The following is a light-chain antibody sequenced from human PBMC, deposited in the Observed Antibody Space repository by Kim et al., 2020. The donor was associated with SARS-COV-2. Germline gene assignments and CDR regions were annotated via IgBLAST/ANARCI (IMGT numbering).Light chain of an antibody. V-gene: IGKV1-9*01. CDR1: QGISSY. CDR2: AAS. J-gene: IGKJ5*01. Sequence: IQFTQSPSSLSASVGDRVTTTCRASQGISSYLAWYQQKPGKAPKLLIYAASTLQSGVPSRFSGSGSGTDFTLTISSLQPEDFATYYCQQLNSYPITFGQGTRLEIK. CDR3: QQLNSYPIT.